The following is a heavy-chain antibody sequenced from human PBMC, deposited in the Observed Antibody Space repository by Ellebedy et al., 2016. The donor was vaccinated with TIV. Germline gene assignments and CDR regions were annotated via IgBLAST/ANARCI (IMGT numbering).Heavy chain of an antibody. CDR1: GFTFSSYW. CDR3: ARVVGSYYEDWFDP. J-gene: IGHJ5*02. CDR2: ISGSGGST. Sequence: GESLKISCAASGFTFSSYWMSWVRQAPGKGLEWISAISGSGGSTYYADSVKGRFTISRDNSKNTLYLQMNSLRAEDTAVYYCARVVGSYYEDWFDPWGQGTLVTVSS. D-gene: IGHD1-26*01. V-gene: IGHV3-23*01.